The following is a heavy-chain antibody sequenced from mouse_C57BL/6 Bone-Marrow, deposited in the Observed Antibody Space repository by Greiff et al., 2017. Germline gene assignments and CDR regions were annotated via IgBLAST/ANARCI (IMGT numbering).Heavy chain of an antibody. CDR1: GYTFTSYG. CDR3: ARSSLYYYGSSYAH. Sequence: VQRVESGAELARPGASVKLSCKASGYTFTSYGISWVKQRTGQGLEWIGEIYPRSGNTYYNEKFKGKATLTADKSSSTAYMELRSLTSEDSAVYFCARSSLYYYGSSYAHWGQGTTLTVSS. CDR2: IYPRSGNT. D-gene: IGHD1-1*01. J-gene: IGHJ2*01. V-gene: IGHV1-81*01.